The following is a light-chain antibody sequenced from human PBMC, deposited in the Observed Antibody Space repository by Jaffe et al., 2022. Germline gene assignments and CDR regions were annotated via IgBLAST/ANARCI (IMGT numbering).Light chain of an antibody. CDR2: GAS. V-gene: IGKV3-20*01. J-gene: IGKJ4*01. Sequence: DIVLTQSPGTLSLSPGERATLSCRASQSVSSSFLAWYQQRPGQAPRLLIYGASSRVTGIPDRFSGSGSGTDFTLTISRLEPEDFAVYYCQQYGSSPTFGGGTKVEIK. CDR1: QSVSSSF. CDR3: QQYGSSPT.